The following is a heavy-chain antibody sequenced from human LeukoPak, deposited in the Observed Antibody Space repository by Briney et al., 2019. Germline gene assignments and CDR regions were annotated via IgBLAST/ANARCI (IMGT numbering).Heavy chain of an antibody. CDR2: IKQDGSER. CDR3: TREVLGASHFDY. J-gene: IGHJ4*02. CDR1: GFTFSSYW. D-gene: IGHD1-26*01. Sequence: GGSLRLSCAASGFTFSSYWMSWVRQAPGKGLEWVADIKQDGSERYYVDSVKGRFTISRDNTKNSLYLEMNSLRAEDTAVYFCTREVLGASHFDYWGQGTLVTVSS. V-gene: IGHV3-7*01.